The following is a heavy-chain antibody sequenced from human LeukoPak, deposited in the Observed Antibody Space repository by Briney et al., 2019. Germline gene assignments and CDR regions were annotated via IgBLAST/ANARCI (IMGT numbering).Heavy chain of an antibody. CDR3: ARHVAQPPTVTLWFDP. V-gene: IGHV4-4*09. J-gene: IGHJ5*02. D-gene: IGHD4-17*01. CDR2: IYTSGST. CDR1: GGSISSYY. Sequence: PSETLSLTCTVSGGSISSYYWSWIRQPPGKGLEWIGYIYTSGSTNYNPSLKSRVNISVATSKNQFSLKLSSVTAADTAVYYCARHVAQPPTVTLWFDPWGQGTLVTVSS.